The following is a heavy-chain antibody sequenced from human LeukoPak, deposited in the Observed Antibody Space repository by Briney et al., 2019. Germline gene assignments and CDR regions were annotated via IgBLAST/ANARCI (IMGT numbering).Heavy chain of an antibody. V-gene: IGHV1-2*02. CDR2: INPNSGGT. CDR3: ARGRPGDYFDY. Sequence: ASVKVSCKASGYTFTGCFMHWVRQAPGQGLEWMGWINPNSGGTSYLQNFQGKVTMTRDTSISTAYMDLSRLRSDDTAVYYCARGRPGDYFDYWGQGTLVTVSS. CDR1: GYTFTGCF. D-gene: IGHD6-25*01. J-gene: IGHJ4*02.